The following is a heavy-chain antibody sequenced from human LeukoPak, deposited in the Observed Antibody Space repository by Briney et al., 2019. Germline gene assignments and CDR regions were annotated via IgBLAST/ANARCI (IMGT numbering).Heavy chain of an antibody. Sequence: SETLSLTCTVSGGSISSYYWSWIRQPPGKGLEWIGYIYYSGSTYYNPSLKSRVTISVDTSKNQFSLKLSSVTAADTAVYYCARLDSSSWYFDYWGQGTLVTVSS. J-gene: IGHJ4*02. V-gene: IGHV4-59*08. CDR3: ARLDSSSWYFDY. CDR1: GGSISSYY. D-gene: IGHD6-13*01. CDR2: IYYSGST.